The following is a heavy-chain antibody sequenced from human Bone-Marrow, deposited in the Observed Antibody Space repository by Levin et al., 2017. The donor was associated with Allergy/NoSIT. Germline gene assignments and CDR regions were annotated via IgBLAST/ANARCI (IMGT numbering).Heavy chain of an antibody. CDR2: INWNGGST. V-gene: IGHV3-20*04. CDR1: GFTFDDYG. J-gene: IGHJ6*03. D-gene: IGHD6-13*01. CDR3: ARASAAAGYYYYYYMDV. Sequence: SCAASGFTFDDYGMSWVRQAPGKGLEWVSGINWNGGSTGYADSVKGRFTISRDNAKNSLYLQMNSLRAEDTALYYCARASAAAGYYYYYYMDVWGKGTTVTVSS.